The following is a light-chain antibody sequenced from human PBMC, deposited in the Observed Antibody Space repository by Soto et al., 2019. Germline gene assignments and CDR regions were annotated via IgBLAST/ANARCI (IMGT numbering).Light chain of an antibody. Sequence: DVQMTQSPSTLSASVGDRVTITCRASQTISSWLAWYQQKPGKAPKLLIYKASTLKSGVPSRFSGSGSGTEFTLTISSLQPEDFATYYCQQYDSYSLTFGGGTKVDI. CDR2: KAS. J-gene: IGKJ4*01. V-gene: IGKV1-5*03. CDR3: QQYDSYSLT. CDR1: QTISSW.